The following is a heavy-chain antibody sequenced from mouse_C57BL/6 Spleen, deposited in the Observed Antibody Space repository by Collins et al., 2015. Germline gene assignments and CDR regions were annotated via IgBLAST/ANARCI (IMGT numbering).Heavy chain of an antibody. D-gene: IGHD1-1*01. CDR1: GYSFTSYY. V-gene: IGHV1-66*01. Sequence: QVQLQQSGPELVKPGASVKISCKASGYSFTSYYIHWVKQRPGQGLEWIGWIYPGSGNTKYNEKFKGKATLTADTSSSTAYMQLSSLTSEDSAVYYCARDVPYGSTWYFDVWGTGTTVTVSS. J-gene: IGHJ1*03. CDR2: IYPGSGNT. CDR3: ARDVPYGSTWYFDV.